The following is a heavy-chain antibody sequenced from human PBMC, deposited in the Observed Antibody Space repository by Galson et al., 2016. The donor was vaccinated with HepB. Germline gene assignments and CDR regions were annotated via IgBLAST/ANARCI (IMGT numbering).Heavy chain of an antibody. J-gene: IGHJ4*02. CDR1: GFTFDNYW. V-gene: IGHV3-7*01. D-gene: IGHD5-12*01. CDR2: IKQDVSEK. CDR3: ARSGDSAHFDY. Sequence: SLRLSCAASGFTFDNYWMSWVRQAPGKGLEWVANIKQDVSEKYYVDSLKGRITISSANVKNPRYRQMNSLRAEDTAVYYCARSGDSAHFDYWGQGTLVTVSS.